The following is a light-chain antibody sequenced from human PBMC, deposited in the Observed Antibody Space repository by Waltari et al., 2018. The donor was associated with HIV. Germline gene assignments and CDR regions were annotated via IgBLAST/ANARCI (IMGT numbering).Light chain of an antibody. CDR3: SAWDSSLTGWI. V-gene: IGLV10-54*01. CDR2: RNN. J-gene: IGLJ2*01. CDR1: SDNVGHQG. Sequence: AGLSQPPSLSTGLGQTATLTCTGNSDNVGHQGAVWLQHHQGLPPRLLSHRNNNRPSGVSDRFSTATSGNTAFLTIGGLRSEDEADYFCSAWDSSLTGWIFGGGTQLAVL.